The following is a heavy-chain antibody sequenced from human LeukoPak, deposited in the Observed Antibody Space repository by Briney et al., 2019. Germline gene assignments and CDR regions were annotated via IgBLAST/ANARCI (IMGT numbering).Heavy chain of an antibody. J-gene: IGHJ4*02. CDR1: GFTFSSYA. D-gene: IGHD3-16*02. CDR2: ISYDGSNK. Sequence: GRSLRLSCAASGFTFSSYAMHWVRQAPGKGLEWVAVISYDGSNKYYADSVKGRFTISRDNSKNTLYLQMNSLRAEDTAVYYCARGRRGVIGPFDYWGQGTLVTVSS. V-gene: IGHV3-30-3*01. CDR3: ARGRRGVIGPFDY.